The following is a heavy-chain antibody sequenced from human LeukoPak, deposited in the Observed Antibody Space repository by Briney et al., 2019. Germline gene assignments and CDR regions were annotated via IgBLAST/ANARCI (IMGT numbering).Heavy chain of an antibody. J-gene: IGHJ3*02. D-gene: IGHD3-9*01. CDR1: GGTFSSYA. V-gene: IGHV1-69*05. CDR3: ARTKSEYYDILTGYYFDLAFDI. CDR2: IIPIFGTA. Sequence: SVKVSCKASGGTFSSYAISWVRQAPGQGLEWMGRIIPIFGTANYAQKFQGRVTITTDESTSTAYMELSSLRSEDTAVYYCARTKSEYYDILTGYYFDLAFDIWGQGTMATVSS.